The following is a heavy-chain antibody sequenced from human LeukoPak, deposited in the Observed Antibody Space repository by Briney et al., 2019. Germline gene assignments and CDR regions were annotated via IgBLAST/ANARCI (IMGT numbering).Heavy chain of an antibody. V-gene: IGHV7-4-1*02. CDR2: INTNTGNP. D-gene: IGHD2-15*01. J-gene: IGHJ4*02. CDR3: ARLPYCSGGTCYRYFDH. Sequence: GASVKVSCKASGYTFISYAMNWVRQAPGQGLEWMGWINTNTGNPTYAQGFTGRFVFSLDTSVSTAYLQISSLKAEDTAVYYCARLPYCSGGTCYRYFDHWGQGTLVTVSS. CDR1: GYTFISYA.